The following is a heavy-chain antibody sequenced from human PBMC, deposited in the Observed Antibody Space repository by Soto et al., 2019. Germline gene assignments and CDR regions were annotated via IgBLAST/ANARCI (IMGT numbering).Heavy chain of an antibody. V-gene: IGHV3-7*05. Sequence: GGSLRLSCAASGFTFSSYWMSWVRQAPGRGLEWVGNIKEDGSEKYYVDSVNGRFTVSRDNAKNSLYLQMNSLRAEDTAVYYCARPRSSNPPGWFDPWGQGTLVTVSS. CDR1: GFTFSSYW. D-gene: IGHD2-2*01. CDR3: ARPRSSNPPGWFDP. J-gene: IGHJ5*02. CDR2: IKEDGSEK.